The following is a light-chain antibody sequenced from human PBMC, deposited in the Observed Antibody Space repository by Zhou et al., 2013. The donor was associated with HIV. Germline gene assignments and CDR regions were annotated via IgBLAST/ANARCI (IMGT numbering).Light chain of an antibody. Sequence: DIQMTQSPSTLSASVGDRVTITCRASQSISSWLAWYQQKPGKAPKLLIYGASRLQSGVPSRFSGSGSGTDFTLTIDSLQPDDFATYYCQQSYSTPPTFGRGTRLE. CDR3: QQSYSTPPT. J-gene: IGKJ5*01. CDR1: QSISSW. CDR2: GAS. V-gene: IGKV1-39*01.